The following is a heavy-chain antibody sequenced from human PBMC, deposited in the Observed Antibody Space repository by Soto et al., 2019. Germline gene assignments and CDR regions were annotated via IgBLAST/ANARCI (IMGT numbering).Heavy chain of an antibody. CDR2: VRSKSNGGTT. CDR1: GFTFGDYA. D-gene: IGHD3-22*01. Sequence: EVQLVESGGGLLQPGRSLRLSYTTSGFTFGDYAMSWFRQAPGKGLELVGFVRSKSNGGTTEYAPSVKGRFTISRDDSRRIAYLQMNSLKTADTAVYYCAMDTSGYNYYFDHWGQGTLVIVSS. CDR3: AMDTSGYNYYFDH. J-gene: IGHJ4*02. V-gene: IGHV3-49*03.